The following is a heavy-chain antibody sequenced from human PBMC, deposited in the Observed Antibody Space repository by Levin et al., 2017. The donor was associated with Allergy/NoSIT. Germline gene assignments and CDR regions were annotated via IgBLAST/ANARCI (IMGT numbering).Heavy chain of an antibody. CDR3: AKGGRSSSWYWFDP. CDR1: GFSFSNYA. D-gene: IGHD6-13*01. CDR2: ITGSGGST. J-gene: IGHJ5*02. Sequence: GGSLRLSCAASGFSFSNYAMNWVRQAPGKGLEWVSSITGSGGSTYYADSVKGRFTISRDNSKNTLYLQMNGLRAEDTAVYYCAKGGRSSSWYWFDPWGQGTLVTVSS. V-gene: IGHV3-23*01.